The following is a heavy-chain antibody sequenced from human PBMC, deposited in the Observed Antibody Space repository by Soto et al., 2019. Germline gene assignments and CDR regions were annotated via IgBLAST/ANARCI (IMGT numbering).Heavy chain of an antibody. V-gene: IGHV4-4*02. CDR1: GGSISRNW. D-gene: IGHD2-15*01. CDR2: IYHSGST. Sequence: QVQLQESGPGLVQPSGTLSLTCAVSGGSISRNWWTWVRQPPGRGLEWIGEIYHSGSTNYNPSLKGRVTISVDKSRSQFSLTLNSVTAADTAVYYCATRSPVRPVWGRGTLVTVSS. CDR3: ATRSPVRPV. J-gene: IGHJ4*02.